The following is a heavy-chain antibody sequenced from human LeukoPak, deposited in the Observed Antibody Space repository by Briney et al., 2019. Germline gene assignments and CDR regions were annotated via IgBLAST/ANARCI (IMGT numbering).Heavy chain of an antibody. V-gene: IGHV1-2*02. CDR3: ARGVRYYDFWGGDYIGRALPAEKDGFDS. Sequence: ASVKVSCKAFGYTFTGHYMHWVRQAPGQGLEWMGWINPNSGGTNYAQKFQGRVAMTRDTSISTAYMELSRLRSDDTAVYYCARGVRYYDFWGGDYIGRALPAEKDGFDSWGQGTMVTVSS. CDR2: INPNSGGT. CDR1: GYTFTGHY. J-gene: IGHJ3*01. D-gene: IGHD3-3*01.